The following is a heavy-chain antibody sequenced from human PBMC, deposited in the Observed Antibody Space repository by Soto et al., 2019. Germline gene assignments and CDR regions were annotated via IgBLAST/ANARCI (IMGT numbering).Heavy chain of an antibody. V-gene: IGHV3-33*01. CDR1: GFTFSSYC. CDR2: IWYDGSNK. CDR3: ARRYCSGGSCQNALDV. D-gene: IGHD2-15*01. Sequence: GGSLRLSCAASGFTFSSYCMHWVRQAPGKGLEWVAVIWYDGSNKYYADSVKGRFTISRDNSKNTLYLQMNSLRAEDTAVYYCARRYCSGGSCQNALDVWGKGTTVTVSS. J-gene: IGHJ6*03.